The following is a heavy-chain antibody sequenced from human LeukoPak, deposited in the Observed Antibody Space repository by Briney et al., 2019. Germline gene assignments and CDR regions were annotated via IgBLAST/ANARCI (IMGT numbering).Heavy chain of an antibody. CDR3: AIALSYSYGSTDF. CDR2: ISSGSKYI. D-gene: IGHD5-18*01. J-gene: IGHJ4*02. CDR1: GFTFSSYS. Sequence: GESLRLSCAASGFTFSSYSMNWVRQAPGKGLEWVSSISSGSKYIYNADSVKGRFTISRDNAKNSLYLQMNSLRAEDTAVYYCAIALSYSYGSTDFWGQGTLLTVSS. V-gene: IGHV3-21*01.